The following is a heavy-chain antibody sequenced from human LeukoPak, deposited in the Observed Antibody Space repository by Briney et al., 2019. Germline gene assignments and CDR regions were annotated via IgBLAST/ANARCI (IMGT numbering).Heavy chain of an antibody. CDR3: ARLGSYGY. CDR2: INPSGGST. Sequence: ASVKVSCKASGGTFSSYAISWVRQAPGQGLEWMGIINPSGGSTSYAQKFQGRVTMTRDTSTSTVYMELSSLRSEDTAVYYCARLGSYGYWGQGTLVTVSS. V-gene: IGHV1-46*01. CDR1: GGTFSSYA. D-gene: IGHD1-26*01. J-gene: IGHJ4*02.